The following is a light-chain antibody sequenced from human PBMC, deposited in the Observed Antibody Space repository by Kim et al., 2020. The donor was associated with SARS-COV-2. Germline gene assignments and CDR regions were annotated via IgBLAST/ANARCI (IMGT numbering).Light chain of an antibody. CDR2: GAS. CDR1: QSVSNN. J-gene: IGKJ1*01. CDR3: QQYDDWPPWT. Sequence: SPGETATLAGRASQSVSNNVAWYQQKPGQAPRLLIYGASTRATDVPARFSGSGSGTDFTLTISSLQSEDLAVYHCQQYDDWPPWTFGQGTKVEI. V-gene: IGKV3-15*01.